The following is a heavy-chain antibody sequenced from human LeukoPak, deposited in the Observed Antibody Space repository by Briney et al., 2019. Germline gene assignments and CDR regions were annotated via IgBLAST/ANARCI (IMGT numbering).Heavy chain of an antibody. CDR1: GFTFSSYS. CDR3: AGPFYGSGSYFLYGY. Sequence: GGSLRLSCAASGFTFSSYSMNWVRQAPGKGLEWVSSISSSSSYIYYAGSVKGRFTISRDNAKNSLYLQMNSLRAEDTAVYYCAGPFYGSGSYFLYGYWGQGTLVTVSS. CDR2: ISSSSSYI. V-gene: IGHV3-21*01. D-gene: IGHD3-10*01. J-gene: IGHJ4*02.